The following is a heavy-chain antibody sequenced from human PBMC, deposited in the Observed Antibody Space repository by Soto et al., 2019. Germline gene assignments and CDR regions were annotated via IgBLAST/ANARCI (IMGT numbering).Heavy chain of an antibody. D-gene: IGHD3-3*01. CDR1: GFSLSTSGVG. J-gene: IGHJ5*02. CDR3: AHCEPYDVWSGRPEAWFDP. Sequence: QITLKESGPTLVKPTQTLTLTCTFSGFSLSTSGVGVGWIRQPPGKALEWLALIYWNDDKRYRPSLKSRLTITKDTSKNQVVLTMTNMDPVDTATYYCAHCEPYDVWSGRPEAWFDPWGQGTLVTVSS. V-gene: IGHV2-5*01. CDR2: IYWNDDK.